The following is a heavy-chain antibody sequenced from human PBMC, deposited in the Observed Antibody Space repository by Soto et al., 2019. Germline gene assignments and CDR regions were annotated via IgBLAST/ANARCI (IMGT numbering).Heavy chain of an antibody. Sequence: GGSLRLSCAASGFAFKSYAMTWVRQTPGKGLEWVATITGTSFTTNYADSVKGRFTISRDNPNSTLYLQTDSLRADDTAVYYCAKAYGLGSLYLDVWGKGATVTVSS. D-gene: IGHD3-10*01. CDR3: AKAYGLGSLYLDV. V-gene: IGHV3-23*01. J-gene: IGHJ6*03. CDR1: GFAFKSYA. CDR2: ITGTSFTT.